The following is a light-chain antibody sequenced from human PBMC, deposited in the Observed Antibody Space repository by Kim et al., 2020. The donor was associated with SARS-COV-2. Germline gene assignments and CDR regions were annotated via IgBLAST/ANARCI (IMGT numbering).Light chain of an antibody. J-gene: IGKJ2*01. CDR3: QQYGSSPLYT. CDR1: QSVSSSY. Sequence: CPGERATLSCRASQSVSSSYLAWYQQKPGEAPRLLIYGASNRATGIPDRFSGSGSGTDFTLTISRLEPEDFAMYYCQQYGSSPLYTFGQGTKLEI. CDR2: GAS. V-gene: IGKV3-20*01.